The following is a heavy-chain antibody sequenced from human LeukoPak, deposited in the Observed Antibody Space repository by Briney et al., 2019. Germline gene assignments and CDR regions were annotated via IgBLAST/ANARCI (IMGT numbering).Heavy chain of an antibody. Sequence: ASVNVSCTASGYTFTGYYMHWVRQAPGQGLEWMGWIDPNSGGTNYAQKFQGRVTMTRDTSISTAYMELSRLRSDDTAVYYCARDRDYDILTGYAFDIWGQGTMVTVSS. CDR3: ARDRDYDILTGYAFDI. CDR1: GYTFTGYY. D-gene: IGHD3-9*01. V-gene: IGHV1-2*02. CDR2: IDPNSGGT. J-gene: IGHJ3*02.